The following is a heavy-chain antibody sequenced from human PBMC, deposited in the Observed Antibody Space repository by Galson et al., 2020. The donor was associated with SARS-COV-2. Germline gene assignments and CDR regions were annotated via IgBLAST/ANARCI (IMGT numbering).Heavy chain of an antibody. CDR2: INHSGST. J-gene: IGHJ4*02. CDR1: GGSFSGYY. V-gene: IGHV4-34*01. Sequence: SETLCLTCTVYGGSFSGYYWSWIRQPPGKGLEWIGEINHSGSTNYNPSLKSRVTISVDTSKNQFSLKLSSVTAADTAVYYCARFNLYQLLSRTYDYWGQGTLVTVSS. D-gene: IGHD2-2*01. CDR3: ARFNLYQLLSRTYDY.